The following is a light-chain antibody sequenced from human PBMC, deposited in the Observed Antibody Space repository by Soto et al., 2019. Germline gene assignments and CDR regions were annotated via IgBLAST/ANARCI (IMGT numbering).Light chain of an antibody. Sequence: EIVLTQSPGTLSLSPGERATLSCRASQSVSNNYLAWYQQKPGQAPRRLIFGASGRATGIPDRVSGSGSGKDFTLTMSRLEPEDFAVYYCQQYGSSPSFGQGTKVEIK. CDR1: QSVSNNY. V-gene: IGKV3-20*01. J-gene: IGKJ1*01. CDR2: GAS. CDR3: QQYGSSPS.